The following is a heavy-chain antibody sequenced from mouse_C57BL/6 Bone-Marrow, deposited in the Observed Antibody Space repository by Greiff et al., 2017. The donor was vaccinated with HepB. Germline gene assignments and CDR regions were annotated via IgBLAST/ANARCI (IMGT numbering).Heavy chain of an antibody. V-gene: IGHV2-4*01. D-gene: IGHD1-1*01. CDR2: IWSGGST. J-gene: IGHJ4*01. CDR3: AKKGYYGSSPLDY. CDR1: GFSLTSYG. Sequence: QVQLKQSGPGLVQPSQSLSITCTVSGFSLTSYGVHWVRQPPGKGLEWLGVIWSGGSTDYHAAFISRLSISKDNSKSQVFFKMNSLHADDTAIYYCAKKGYYGSSPLDYWGQGTSVTVSS.